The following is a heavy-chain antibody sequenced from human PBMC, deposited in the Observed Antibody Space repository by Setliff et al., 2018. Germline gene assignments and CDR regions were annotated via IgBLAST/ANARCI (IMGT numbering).Heavy chain of an antibody. CDR2: IYTSGST. CDR1: GGSISSYY. J-gene: IGHJ5*01. CDR3: AGRDYSGGDS. Sequence: PSETLSLTCTVSGGSISSYYWSWIRQPPGKGLEWIGYIYTSGSTNYNPSLKSRVTISVDTSKNQFSLKLTSVTAADTAVYYCAGRDYSGGDSWGHGTLVTVSS. D-gene: IGHD4-4*01. V-gene: IGHV4-4*08.